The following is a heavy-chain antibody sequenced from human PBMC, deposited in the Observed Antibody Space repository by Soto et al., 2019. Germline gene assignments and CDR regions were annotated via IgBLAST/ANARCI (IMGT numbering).Heavy chain of an antibody. CDR3: ARGYCTTTICDPWFDP. Sequence: GESLTISFTGFGYSFTRYWNRWVRQMPGKGLEWMGIIYPGDSDTRYSPSFQGQVTISADKSITTAYLQWSSLKASDTAMYYCARGYCTTTICDPWFDPWGQGTLVTVSS. V-gene: IGHV5-51*01. CDR2: IYPGDSDT. CDR1: GYSFTRYW. D-gene: IGHD2-2*01. J-gene: IGHJ5*02.